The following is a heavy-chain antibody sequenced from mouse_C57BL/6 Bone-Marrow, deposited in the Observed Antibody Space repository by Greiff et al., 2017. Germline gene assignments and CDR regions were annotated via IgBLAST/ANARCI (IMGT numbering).Heavy chain of an antibody. CDR1: GYTFTSSC. CDR2: IDPSDSYP. CDR3: ARAYYSNPKAY. Sequence: QVQLQQPGAELVRPGTSVTLSCTASGYTFTSSCMHWVKQRPGQGLEWIGVIDPSDSYPNYNQKFKGKATLTVDTSSSTAYLQLSSLTSEDSAVYYCARAYYSNPKAYWGQGTLVTVSA. V-gene: IGHV1-59*01. J-gene: IGHJ3*01. D-gene: IGHD2-5*01.